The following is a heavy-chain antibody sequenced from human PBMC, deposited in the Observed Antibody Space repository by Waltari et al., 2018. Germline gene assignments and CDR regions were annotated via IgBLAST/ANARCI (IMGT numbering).Heavy chain of an antibody. CDR1: GYTFTMPG. Sequence: QMVQSGPELKRPGASVKVSCKASGYTFTMPGISWVRQAPGHGLEWMGWISAHNGNTKYSESLQDRLTMTIDTSTSTAYMELRGLRSDDTAVYYGAREFVEVGTTNFDYWGQGTLVTVSS. CDR3: AREFVEVGTTNFDY. CDR2: ISAHNGNT. V-gene: IGHV1-18*04. J-gene: IGHJ4*02. D-gene: IGHD2-15*01.